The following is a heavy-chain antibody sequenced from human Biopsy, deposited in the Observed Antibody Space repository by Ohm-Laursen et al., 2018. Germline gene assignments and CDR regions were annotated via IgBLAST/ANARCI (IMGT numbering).Heavy chain of an antibody. Sequence: TLSLTCTVSGDSVTKYYWSWIRQPPGKGLEWIGHIYYSVMTNYNPSLQSRVSISVDTSRNQVSLTLSSVTAADTAVYYCARDSGILDYGNFKYYHYYGMDVWGQGTKVTVSS. CDR2: IYYSVMT. D-gene: IGHD4-11*01. CDR1: GDSVTKYY. J-gene: IGHJ6*02. CDR3: ARDSGILDYGNFKYYHYYGMDV. V-gene: IGHV4-59*02.